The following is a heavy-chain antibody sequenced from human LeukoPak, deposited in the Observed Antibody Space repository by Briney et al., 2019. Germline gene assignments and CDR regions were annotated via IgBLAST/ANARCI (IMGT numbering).Heavy chain of an antibody. Sequence: SETLSLTCTVSGGSTSSFYWNWIRQPPGKGLEWIGYIYYSGTTNYNPSLKSRVTISVDTSKNQFSLNLTSVTAADTAVYYCARDGGSSSWEIDYWGQGTLVTVSS. J-gene: IGHJ4*02. CDR3: ARDGGSSSWEIDY. CDR1: GGSTSSFY. D-gene: IGHD6-13*01. CDR2: IYYSGTT. V-gene: IGHV4-59*01.